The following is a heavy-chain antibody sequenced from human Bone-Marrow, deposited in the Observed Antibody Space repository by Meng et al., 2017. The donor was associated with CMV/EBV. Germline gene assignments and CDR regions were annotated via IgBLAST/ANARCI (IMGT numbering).Heavy chain of an antibody. CDR1: EFTFSNAW. D-gene: IGHD3-10*01. V-gene: IGHV3-15*01. Sequence: GASLKISCAASEFTFSNAWMSWVPQAPGKGLEWVGRIKSKTDGGTTDYAAPVKGRFTISRDDSKNTLYLQMNSLKTEDTDVYYFTLLGVWFGECKYWGQGTLVTVPS. CDR3: TLLGVWFGECKY. CDR2: IKSKTDGGTT. J-gene: IGHJ4*02.